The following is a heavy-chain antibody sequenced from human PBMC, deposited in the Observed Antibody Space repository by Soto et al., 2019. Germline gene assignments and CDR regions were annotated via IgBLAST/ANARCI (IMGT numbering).Heavy chain of an antibody. CDR1: GITFSSYG. CDR3: LKGNWFGELPGPSYYGMDV. Sequence: GGSLRLSCAASGITFSSYGMHWVRQAPGKGLEWVAVISYDGSNKYYADSVKGRFTISRDNSKNTLYLQMNSLRAEDTAVYYCLKGNWFGELPGPSYYGMDVWGQGTTVTVS. V-gene: IGHV3-30*18. J-gene: IGHJ6*02. CDR2: ISYDGSNK. D-gene: IGHD3-10*01.